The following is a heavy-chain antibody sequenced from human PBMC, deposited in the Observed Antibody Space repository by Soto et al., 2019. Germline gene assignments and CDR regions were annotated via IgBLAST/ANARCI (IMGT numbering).Heavy chain of an antibody. J-gene: IGHJ6*02. Sequence: QVQLVQSGAEVKKPGSSVKVSCKASGGTFSSYAISWVRQAPGQGLEWMGGIIPIFGTANYAQKFQGRVTITADKSTSTAYMELSSLRSEDTAVYYCARDGDYDILTGYSLYGMDVWGQGPTVTVSS. D-gene: IGHD3-9*01. V-gene: IGHV1-69*06. CDR3: ARDGDYDILTGYSLYGMDV. CDR2: IIPIFGTA. CDR1: GGTFSSYA.